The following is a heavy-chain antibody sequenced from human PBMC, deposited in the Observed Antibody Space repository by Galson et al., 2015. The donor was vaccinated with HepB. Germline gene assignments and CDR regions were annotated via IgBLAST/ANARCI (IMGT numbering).Heavy chain of an antibody. J-gene: IGHJ4*02. D-gene: IGHD3-3*01. Sequence: SVKVSCKASGYTFTSYGISWVRQAPGQGLEWMGWISAYNGNTNYAQKLQGRVTMTTDTSTSTAYMELRSLRSDDTAVYYCARVATIFGVVIIGHFDYWGQGTLVTVSS. CDR3: ARVATIFGVVIIGHFDY. CDR1: GYTFTSYG. V-gene: IGHV1-18*01. CDR2: ISAYNGNT.